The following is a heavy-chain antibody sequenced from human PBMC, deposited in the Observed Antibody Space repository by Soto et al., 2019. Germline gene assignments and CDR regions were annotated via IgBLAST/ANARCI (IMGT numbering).Heavy chain of an antibody. Sequence: GSLRLSCAASGFIFSNYAMSWVRQAPGRGLEWVSAISGSGATTYYPDSVKGRFTISRDNSKNTLYLQMNNLRADDTAVYYCTKGGIPRRYNIPKVDFDYWGQGSLVTVSS. J-gene: IGHJ4*02. CDR2: ISGSGATT. V-gene: IGHV3-23*01. CDR3: TKGGIPRRYNIPKVDFDY. D-gene: IGHD1-1*01. CDR1: GFIFSNYA.